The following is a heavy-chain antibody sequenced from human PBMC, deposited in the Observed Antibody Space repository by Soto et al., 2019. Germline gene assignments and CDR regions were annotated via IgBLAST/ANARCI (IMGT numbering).Heavy chain of an antibody. V-gene: IGHV1-46*01. CDR2: INPSGGST. CDR1: XXXXXXXX. CDR3: XRXXXXXXXXPFDX. J-gene: IGHJ4*02. Sequence: QXQLVQSGAEVKKPGASXKVSCKASXXXXXXXXXXXXRXXPXQGXEWMGIINPSGGSTSYAQKFQGRVTMTRDTSTSTVYXELXSXRSXDTAVXXXXRXXXXXXXXPFDXWGQGTLVTVSS.